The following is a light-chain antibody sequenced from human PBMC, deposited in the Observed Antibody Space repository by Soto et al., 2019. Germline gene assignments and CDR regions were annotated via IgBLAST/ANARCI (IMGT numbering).Light chain of an antibody. CDR1: QSVLYNSNNKNY. CDR2: WES. J-gene: IGKJ5*01. CDR3: QQYYSTPIT. Sequence: DIVMTQSPDSLAVSLGERATINCKSSQSVLYNSNNKNYLAWYQQKPGQPPKLLIYWESTRESGVPDRFSGSGSGTDFTLTISSLQAEDVAVYYCQQYYSTPITFGQGTRLEIK. V-gene: IGKV4-1*01.